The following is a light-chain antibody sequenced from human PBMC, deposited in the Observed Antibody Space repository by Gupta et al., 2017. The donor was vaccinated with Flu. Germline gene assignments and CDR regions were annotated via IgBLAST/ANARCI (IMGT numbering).Light chain of an antibody. Sequence: QSVLPQPPSVSGAPGQRVTIPCTGSSSNIGAGYDVHWYQQLPATETKRLFVCNSNRPSGVTGRVLGYKAGNYASPDTTGLQAEDEAYDYCQSSDSSLRGVVFGGGTNLTVL. CDR1: SSNIGAGYD. CDR3: QSSDSSLRGVV. J-gene: IGLJ2*01. CDR2: CNS. V-gene: IGLV1-40*01.